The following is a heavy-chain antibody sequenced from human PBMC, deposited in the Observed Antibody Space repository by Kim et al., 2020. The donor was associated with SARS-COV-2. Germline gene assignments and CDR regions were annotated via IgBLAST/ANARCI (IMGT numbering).Heavy chain of an antibody. Sequence: GGSLRLSCAASGFTFSSYAMSWVRQAPGKGLEWVSAISGSGGSTYYADSVKGRFTISRDNSKNTLYLQMNSLRAEDTAVYYCAKPSRYYYDSSGYYFDLWGRGTLVTVSS. D-gene: IGHD3-22*01. V-gene: IGHV3-23*01. CDR3: AKPSRYYYDSSGYYFDL. J-gene: IGHJ2*01. CDR2: ISGSGGST. CDR1: GFTFSSYA.